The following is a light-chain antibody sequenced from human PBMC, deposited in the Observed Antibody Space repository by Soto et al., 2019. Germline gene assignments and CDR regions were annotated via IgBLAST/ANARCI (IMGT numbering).Light chain of an antibody. CDR3: QQYNGWPIT. V-gene: IGKV3-15*01. CDR2: GIS. CDR1: QSANSN. Sequence: EMVMKQSPAILSVTPGESATLSCRASQSANSNYLAWYQQHPGQPPRLLIYGISTRATGIPARFSGSGSGTEFTLTISSLQSEDFAVYYCQQYNGWPITFGQGTRLEIK. J-gene: IGKJ5*01.